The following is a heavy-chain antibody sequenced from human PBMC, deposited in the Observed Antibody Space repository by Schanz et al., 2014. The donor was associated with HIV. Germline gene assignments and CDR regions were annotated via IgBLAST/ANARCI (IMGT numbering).Heavy chain of an antibody. D-gene: IGHD6-19*01. Sequence: LQLVESGGRLVKPGGSLRLSCAASGFTFSSSIMHWVRQAPGKGLEWVAGMSHDGFSKYFADSVKGRFAISREDSKNTVHLQMDSLRPEDTAVYYCAREGESSGRAGLFELWGQGAMVTVS. CDR2: MSHDGFSK. V-gene: IGHV3-30*09. CDR1: GFTFSSSI. CDR3: AREGESSGRAGLFEL. J-gene: IGHJ3*01.